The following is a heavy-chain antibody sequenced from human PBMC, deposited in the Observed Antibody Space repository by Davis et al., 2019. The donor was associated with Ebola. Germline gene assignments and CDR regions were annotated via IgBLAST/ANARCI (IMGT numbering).Heavy chain of an antibody. D-gene: IGHD1-26*01. V-gene: IGHV3-7*03. CDR3: ATDAWAGFDP. CDR1: GFSFRIYW. CDR2: VNQDGSQT. Sequence: GGSLRLSCAASGFSFRIYWMSWVRQAPGKGLEWVATVNQDGSQTYYVASVKGRFTMSRDDAKNSLYLQMNNLRVDDTAVYYCATDAWAGFDPRGQGTLVTVSS. J-gene: IGHJ5*02.